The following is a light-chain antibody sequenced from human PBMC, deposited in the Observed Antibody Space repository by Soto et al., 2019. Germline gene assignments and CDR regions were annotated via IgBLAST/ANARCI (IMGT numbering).Light chain of an antibody. CDR2: AAS. Sequence: DIQMTQSPSSLSASVGDRVTITCRASQTISSFLNWYQQKPGKAPKLLIYAASSLQSGVPSRFSGSGSGTDLTLTITSLQPEDSATYYCQQSYSTPLTFGGGTKVEMK. CDR3: QQSYSTPLT. CDR1: QTISSF. J-gene: IGKJ4*01. V-gene: IGKV1-39*01.